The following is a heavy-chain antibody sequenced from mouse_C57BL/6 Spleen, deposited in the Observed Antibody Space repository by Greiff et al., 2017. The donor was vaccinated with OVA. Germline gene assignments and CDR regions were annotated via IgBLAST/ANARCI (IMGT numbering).Heavy chain of an antibody. J-gene: IGHJ4*01. V-gene: IGHV1-26*01. CDR2: INPNNGGT. Sequence: EVKLQQSGPELVKPGASVKISCKASGYTFTDYYMNWVKQSHGKSLEWIGDINPNNGGTSYNQKFKGKATLTVDKSSSTAYMELRSLTSEDSAVYYCARHYGYEGNYAMDYWGQGTSVTVSS. D-gene: IGHD2-2*01. CDR3: ARHYGYEGNYAMDY. CDR1: GYTFTDYY.